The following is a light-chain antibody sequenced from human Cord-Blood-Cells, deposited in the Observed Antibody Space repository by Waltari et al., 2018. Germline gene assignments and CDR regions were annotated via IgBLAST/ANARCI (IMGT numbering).Light chain of an antibody. Sequence: NFMLTQPHSVSKSPGKTVTISCTRSSGSLSSNYVQWYQQRPGSSPTTVIYEDNQRPSGVTARFSGSIDSSTDSPSLTSSRLKTEDDADYYCRSYDGDYWVFGGGTKLTVL. CDR3: RSYDGDYWV. V-gene: IGLV6-57*01. CDR2: EDN. CDR1: SGSLSSNY. J-gene: IGLJ3*02.